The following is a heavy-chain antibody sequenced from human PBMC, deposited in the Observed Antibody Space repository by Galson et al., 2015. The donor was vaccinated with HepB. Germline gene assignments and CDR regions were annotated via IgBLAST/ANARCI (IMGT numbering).Heavy chain of an antibody. CDR2: IIPIFGTA. V-gene: IGHV1-69*13. J-gene: IGHJ6*02. CDR1: GGTFSSYA. CDR3: ARGDQEQLATDGYYYYGMDV. Sequence: SVKVSCKASGGTFSSYAISWVRQAPGQGLEWMGGIIPIFGTANYAQKFQGRVTITADESTSTAYMELSSLRSEDTAVYYCARGDQEQLATDGYYYYGMDVWGQGTTVTVSS. D-gene: IGHD6-13*01.